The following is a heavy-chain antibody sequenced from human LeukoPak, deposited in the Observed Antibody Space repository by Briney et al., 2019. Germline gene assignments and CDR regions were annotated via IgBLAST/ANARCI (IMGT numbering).Heavy chain of an antibody. CDR1: GFTFSGSA. CDR2: IRSKANSYAT. J-gene: IGHJ4*02. V-gene: IGHV3-73*01. CDR3: TAKYGSGSYYGFDY. Sequence: GGSLRLSRAASGFTFSGSAMHWVRQASGKGLEWVGRIRSKANSYATAYAASVKGRFTISRDDSKNTAYLQMNSLKTEDTAVYYCTAKYGSGSYYGFDYWGQGTLVTVSS. D-gene: IGHD3-10*01.